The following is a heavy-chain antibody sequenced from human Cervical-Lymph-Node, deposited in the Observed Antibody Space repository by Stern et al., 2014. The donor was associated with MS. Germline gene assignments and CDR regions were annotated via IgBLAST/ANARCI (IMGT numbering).Heavy chain of an antibody. V-gene: IGHV4-39*01. D-gene: IGHD3-16*01. J-gene: IGHJ4*02. CDR3: ARLERSYGADY. CDR1: GGSISTNRYF. Sequence: QVQLQESGPGLVKPSETLSLTCSVSGGSISTNRYFWGWIRQPPGKGLEWIGTIYFAGNTFYNPPFKTRVTIPVDTSKNQSSLRQPSVTAADTAVYYCARLERSYGADYWGQGILVTVSS. CDR2: IYFAGNT.